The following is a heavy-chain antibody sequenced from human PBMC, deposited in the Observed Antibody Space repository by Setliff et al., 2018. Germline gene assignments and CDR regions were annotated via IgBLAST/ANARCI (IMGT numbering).Heavy chain of an antibody. Sequence: LRLSCAASGFTFSSYSMNWVRQAPGKGLEWVSSISSSSSYIYYADSVKGRFTISRDNAKNSLYLQMNSLRAEDTAVYYCARAGGSWYPEYYFDYWGQGTLVTVS. CDR3: ARAGGSWYPEYYFDY. CDR2: ISSSSSYI. CDR1: GFTFSSYS. D-gene: IGHD6-13*01. V-gene: IGHV3-21*01. J-gene: IGHJ4*02.